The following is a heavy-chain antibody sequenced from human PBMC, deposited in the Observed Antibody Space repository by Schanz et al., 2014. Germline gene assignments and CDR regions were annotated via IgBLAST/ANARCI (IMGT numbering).Heavy chain of an antibody. CDR3: ARDNDMLIGNVNGDDYYYAMDV. V-gene: IGHV4-59*01. Sequence: QVQLQESGPGLVKPSETLSLTCTVSGGSISNYYWSWIRQPPGKGLEWIGYVYYSGSTNYYPSLKSRVTISVDTSKNQFSLNLISVTAADTAVYYCARDNDMLIGNVNGDDYYYAMDVWGPGTTVTVSS. J-gene: IGHJ6*02. CDR1: GGSISNYY. D-gene: IGHD7-27*01. CDR2: VYYSGST.